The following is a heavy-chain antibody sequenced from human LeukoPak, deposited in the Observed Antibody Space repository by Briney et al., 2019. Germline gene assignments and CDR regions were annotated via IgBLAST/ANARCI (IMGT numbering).Heavy chain of an antibody. J-gene: IGHJ5*02. CDR1: GYTFTSYG. Sequence: VASVKVSCKASGYTFTSYGISWVRQAPGQGLEWMGWTSAYNGNTNYAQKLQGRVTMTTDTSTSTAYMELRSLRSDDTAVYYCARDLTYYDFWTESNNWFDPWGQGTLVTVSS. V-gene: IGHV1-18*01. D-gene: IGHD3-3*01. CDR3: ARDLTYYDFWTESNNWFDP. CDR2: TSAYNGNT.